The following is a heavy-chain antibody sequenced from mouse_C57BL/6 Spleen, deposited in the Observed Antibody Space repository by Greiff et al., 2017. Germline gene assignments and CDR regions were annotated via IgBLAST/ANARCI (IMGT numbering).Heavy chain of an antibody. Sequence: QVQLQQPGTELVKPGASVKLSCKASGYTFTSYWMHWVKQRPGQGLEWIGNINPGNGGTNYNEKFKSKATLTVDKSSSTAYMQLSSLTSEDSAVYYCARGDGNYDYAMDYWGQGTSVTVSS. J-gene: IGHJ4*01. CDR3: ARGDGNYDYAMDY. V-gene: IGHV1-53*01. D-gene: IGHD2-1*01. CDR2: INPGNGGT. CDR1: GYTFTSYW.